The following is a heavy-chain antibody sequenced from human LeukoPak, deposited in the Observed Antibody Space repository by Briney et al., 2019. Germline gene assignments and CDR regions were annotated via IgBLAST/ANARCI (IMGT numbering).Heavy chain of an antibody. J-gene: IGHJ4*02. V-gene: IGHV3-15*01. CDR3: TSRQERISIFGVVIGPDY. CDR1: GFTFSNAW. Sequence: PGGTLRLSCAVSGFTFSNAWMSWVRQAPGKGLEWVGRIKSNIDGGTTDYAAPVKGRFTISRDDSKNTLYLQMNSLKPEDTAVYYCTSRQERISIFGVVIGPDYWGQGTLVTVSS. D-gene: IGHD3-3*01. CDR2: IKSNIDGGTT.